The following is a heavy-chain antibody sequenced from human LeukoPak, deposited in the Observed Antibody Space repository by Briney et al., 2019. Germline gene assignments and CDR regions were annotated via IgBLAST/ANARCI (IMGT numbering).Heavy chain of an antibody. V-gene: IGHV1-18*01. D-gene: IGHD3-3*01. J-gene: IGHJ6*03. CDR2: ISAYNGNT. Sequence: ASVKVSCKASGYTFTSYGISWVRQAPGQGLEWMGWISAYNGNTNYAQQLQGRVTMTTDTSTSTAYMELRSLRSDDTVVYYCARGGDFWSGYYYYYMDVWGKGTTVTVSS. CDR1: GYTFTSYG. CDR3: ARGGDFWSGYYYYYMDV.